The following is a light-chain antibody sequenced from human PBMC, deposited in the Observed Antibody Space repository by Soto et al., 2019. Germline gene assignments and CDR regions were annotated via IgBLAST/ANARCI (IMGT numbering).Light chain of an antibody. Sequence: QSALTQPPSASGSPGQSVTISCTGTSSDVGGYNYVSWYQQHPGKAPKVMIYEVNKRPSGVPDRFSGSKSGNTASLTASGLHAEDEADYFCKSYTSINNWVFGGGTKVTVL. J-gene: IGLJ3*02. CDR3: KSYTSINNWV. V-gene: IGLV2-8*01. CDR1: SSDVGGYNY. CDR2: EVN.